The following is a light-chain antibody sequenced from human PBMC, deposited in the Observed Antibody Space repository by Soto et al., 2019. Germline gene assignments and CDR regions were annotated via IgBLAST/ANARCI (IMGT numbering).Light chain of an antibody. J-gene: IGKJ5*01. V-gene: IGKV3-11*01. Sequence: EIVMAQSPAALAVSPGEMATLCCRASQSVSSYLACHQTKPGQAPRLLIYDASNRATGIPARFSGSRSGTDCTLTISSLEPEDVAVYYCQQRSNWPITLRQGTRLEIK. CDR3: QQRSNWPIT. CDR2: DAS. CDR1: QSVSSY.